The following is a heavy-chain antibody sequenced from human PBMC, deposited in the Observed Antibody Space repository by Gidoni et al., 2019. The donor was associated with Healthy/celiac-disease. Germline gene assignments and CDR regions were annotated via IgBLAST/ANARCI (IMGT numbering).Heavy chain of an antibody. J-gene: IGHJ5*02. CDR1: GGSISSGSYY. V-gene: IGHV4-61*02. Sequence: QVQLQESGPGLVKPSQTLSLTCTVSGGSISSGSYYWSWIRQPAGKGLEWIGRIYTSGSTNYNPSLKSRVTISVDTSKNQFSLKLSSVTAADTAVYYCARAPHFNWFDPWGQGTLVTVSS. CDR2: IYTSGST. CDR3: ARAPHFNWFDP.